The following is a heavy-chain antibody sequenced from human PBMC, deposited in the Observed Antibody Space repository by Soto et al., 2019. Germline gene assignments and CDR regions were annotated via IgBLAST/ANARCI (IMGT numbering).Heavy chain of an antibody. D-gene: IGHD1-1*01. V-gene: IGHV5-51*01. CDR2: IYPGDSDT. CDR1: GYSFTSYW. CDR3: ARGAPLSDGYINYYYYGMDV. J-gene: IGHJ6*02. Sequence: PGESLKISCKGSGYSFTSYWIGWVRQMPGKGLEWMGIIYPGDSDTRYSPSFQGQVTISADKSISTAYLQWSSLKASDTAMYYCARGAPLSDGYINYYYYGMDVWGQGTTVTVSS.